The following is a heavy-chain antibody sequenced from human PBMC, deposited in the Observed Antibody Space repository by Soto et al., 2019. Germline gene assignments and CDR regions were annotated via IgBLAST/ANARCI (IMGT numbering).Heavy chain of an antibody. D-gene: IGHD2-2*01. V-gene: IGHV5-51*01. CDR1: GYSFTSYW. Sequence: PGESLKISCKGSGYSFTSYWIGWVRQMPGKGLEWMGIIYPGDSDTRYSPSFQGQVTISADKSISTAYLQWSSLKASDTAMYYCARCSSQVVRAAKNYSNTNGRYGWGQGSTVTISS. CDR3: ARCSSQVVRAAKNYSNTNGRYG. CDR2: IYPGDSDT. J-gene: IGHJ6*02.